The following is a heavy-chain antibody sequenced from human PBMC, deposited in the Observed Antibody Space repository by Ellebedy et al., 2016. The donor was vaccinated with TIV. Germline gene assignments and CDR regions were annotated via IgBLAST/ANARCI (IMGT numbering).Heavy chain of an antibody. J-gene: IGHJ4*02. CDR1: EFTFSSYA. Sequence: GGSLGLSXAASEFTFSSYAMNWVRQAPGKGLEWVSSISSSSDYIYYADSVKGRFTISRDNAKNSLFLQMNSLRAEDTAVYYCAVGSTISCSSCYFDYWGQGALVTVSS. CDR2: ISSSSDYI. CDR3: AVGSTISCSSCYFDY. V-gene: IGHV3-21*01. D-gene: IGHD2-2*01.